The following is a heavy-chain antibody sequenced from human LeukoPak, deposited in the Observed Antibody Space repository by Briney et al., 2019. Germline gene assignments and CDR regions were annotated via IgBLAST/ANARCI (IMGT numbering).Heavy chain of an antibody. Sequence: ASVKVSCKASGYTFTGYYMHWVRQAPGQGLEWMGWINPNSGGTNYAQKFQGRVTMTRDTSISTAYMELSRLRSDDTAVYYCAREGSGDSSGYSDYWGQGTLVTVSS. D-gene: IGHD3-22*01. V-gene: IGHV1-2*02. CDR3: AREGSGDSSGYSDY. CDR1: GYTFTGYY. J-gene: IGHJ4*02. CDR2: INPNSGGT.